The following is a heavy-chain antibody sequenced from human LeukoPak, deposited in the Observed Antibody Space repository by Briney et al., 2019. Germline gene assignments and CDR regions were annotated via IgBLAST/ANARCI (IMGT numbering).Heavy chain of an antibody. Sequence: SETLSLTCAVSGGSISSSNWWSWVRQPPGKGLEWIGEIYHSGSTNYNPSLKSRVTISVDKSKNQFSLKLSSVTAADTAVYYCARAPPYYYDSSVWFDPWGQGTLVTVSS. CDR3: ARAPPYYYDSSVWFDP. J-gene: IGHJ5*02. V-gene: IGHV4-4*02. CDR2: IYHSGST. CDR1: GGSISSSNW. D-gene: IGHD3-22*01.